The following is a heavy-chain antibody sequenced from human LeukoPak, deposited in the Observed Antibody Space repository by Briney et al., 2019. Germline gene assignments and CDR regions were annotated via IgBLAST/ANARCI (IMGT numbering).Heavy chain of an antibody. Sequence: SETLSLTCTVSGGSISSSSYYWGWIRQPPGKGLEWIGSIYYSGSTYYNPSLKSRVTISVDTSKNQFSLKLSSVTAADTAVYYCARPKGLAVAGYDAFDIWGQGTTVTVSS. CDR2: IYYSGST. D-gene: IGHD6-19*01. J-gene: IGHJ3*02. CDR3: ARPKGLAVAGYDAFDI. V-gene: IGHV4-39*01. CDR1: GGSISSSSYY.